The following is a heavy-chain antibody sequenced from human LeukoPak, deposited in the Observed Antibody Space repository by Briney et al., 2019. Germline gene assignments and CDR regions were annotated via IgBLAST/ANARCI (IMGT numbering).Heavy chain of an antibody. Sequence: ASVKVSCKASGYTFTSYGISWVRHAPRQWLEWMGWITGYTANAKYAQNLQGRVTMTTDTSTSTAYMDLRSLRSDDTAVYYCAKVYCYDSSGHNWFDPWGHGTLVTVPS. CDR1: GYTFTSYG. CDR3: AKVYCYDSSGHNWFDP. D-gene: IGHD3-22*01. CDR2: ITGYTANA. J-gene: IGHJ5*02. V-gene: IGHV1-18*01.